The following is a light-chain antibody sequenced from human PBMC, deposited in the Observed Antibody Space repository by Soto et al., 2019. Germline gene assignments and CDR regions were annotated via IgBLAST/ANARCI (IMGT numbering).Light chain of an antibody. CDR3: QQGFRTPLT. CDR1: QRISSY. Sequence: DIQMTQSPSSPSASVGDRATITCRASQRISSYLNWYQQKPGKAPKLLIHATSTLQSGGPSRFTRSGSGTDFTLTISSLQPENFATYYCQQGFRTPLTFGGGTKLDIK. V-gene: IGKV1-39*01. J-gene: IGKJ4*02. CDR2: ATS.